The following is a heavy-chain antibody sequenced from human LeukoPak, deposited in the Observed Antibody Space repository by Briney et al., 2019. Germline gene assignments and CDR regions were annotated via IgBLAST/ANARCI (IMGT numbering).Heavy chain of an antibody. V-gene: IGHV1-3*01. J-gene: IGHJ3*02. D-gene: IGHD3-9*01. Sequence: ASVTVSCKASGYTFTSYAMHWVRQAPGQRLEWMGWINAGNGNTKYSQKFQGRVTITRDTSASTAYMELSSLRSEDTAVYYCARDSYYDILTGYNDAFDIWGQGTIVTVSS. CDR2: INAGNGNT. CDR3: ARDSYYDILTGYNDAFDI. CDR1: GYTFTSYA.